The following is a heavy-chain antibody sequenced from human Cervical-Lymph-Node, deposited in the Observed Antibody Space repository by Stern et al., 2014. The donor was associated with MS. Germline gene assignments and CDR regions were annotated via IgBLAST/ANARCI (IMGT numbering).Heavy chain of an antibody. V-gene: IGHV4-30-4*01. CDR2: INYSGNS. CDR1: PGSISSGDGY. CDR3: ARASWFGELSLDY. Sequence: QVQLVQSGQGLVKPSQTLSLTCTVSPGSISSGDGYWSWIRQPPGKGLEWIGYINYSGNSFYNPSLKSRVTISVDTSKDQFSLKVNSVTAADSAVYYCARASWFGELSLDYWGQGTLVTVSS. D-gene: IGHD3-10*01. J-gene: IGHJ4*02.